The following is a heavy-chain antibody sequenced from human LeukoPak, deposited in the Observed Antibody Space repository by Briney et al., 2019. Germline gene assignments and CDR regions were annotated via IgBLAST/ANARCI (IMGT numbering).Heavy chain of an antibody. D-gene: IGHD5-12*01. CDR1: GFTFRNCG. V-gene: IGHV3-30*18. CDR3: ANPQSRGYDYLDY. J-gene: IGHJ4*02. CDR2: ISIDGSER. Sequence: GGSLRLSCAASGFTFRNCGMHWVRQAPGKGLEWVAVISIDGSERYHADSVKGRFTISRDNSKNTLYLQMNSLRGDDTAVYYCANPQSRGYDYLDYWGQGTLVTVSS.